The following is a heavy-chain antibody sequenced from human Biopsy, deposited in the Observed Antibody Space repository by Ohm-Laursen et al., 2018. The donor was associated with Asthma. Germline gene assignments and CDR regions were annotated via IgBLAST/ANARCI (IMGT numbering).Heavy chain of an antibody. V-gene: IGHV4-39*02. Sequence: SETLSLTWIVSGDAMSTSGSYWGWIRQSPGKGLEWIGSIYYSGRTYYNPSLESRVTISAGTSKNHFSLKPSSVTAADTAVYYCARVPTTLRYSDLWGRGTLVTVSS. D-gene: IGHD2-15*01. CDR2: IYYSGRT. CDR1: GDAMSTSGSY. CDR3: ARVPTTLRYSDL. J-gene: IGHJ2*01.